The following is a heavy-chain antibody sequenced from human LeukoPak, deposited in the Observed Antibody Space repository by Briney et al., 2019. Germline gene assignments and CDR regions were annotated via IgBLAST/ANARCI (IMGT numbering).Heavy chain of an antibody. CDR2: INPSGGST. Sequence: ASVKVSCKASGYTFTNYYMHWVRQAPGQGLEWMGLINPSGGSTSYAEKFQGRVIMTRDMSTTTVYMELSSLRSEDTAVYYCARRLGLRWDLQAFDIWGQGTMVTVPS. CDR3: ARRLGLRWDLQAFDI. V-gene: IGHV1-46*01. D-gene: IGHD4-23*01. CDR1: GYTFTNYY. J-gene: IGHJ3*02.